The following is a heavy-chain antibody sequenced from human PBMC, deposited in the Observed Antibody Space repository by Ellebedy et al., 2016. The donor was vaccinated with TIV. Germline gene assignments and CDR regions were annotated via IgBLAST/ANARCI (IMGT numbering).Heavy chain of an antibody. CDR3: ARNPPDYSGSGRSAMDA. CDR2: IYPGDSDT. CDR1: GYSFTSYW. J-gene: IGHJ6*02. D-gene: IGHD3-10*01. Sequence: GESLKISCKGSGYSFTSYWIGWVRQMPGKGLEWMGIIYPGDSDTRYSPSFQGQVTISVDESISTAYLQWSSLKASDTAMYYCARNPPDYSGSGRSAMDAWGQGTTVTVSS. V-gene: IGHV5-51*01.